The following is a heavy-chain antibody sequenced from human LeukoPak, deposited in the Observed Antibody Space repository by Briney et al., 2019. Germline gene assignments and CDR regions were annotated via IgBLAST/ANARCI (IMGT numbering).Heavy chain of an antibody. CDR2: INGDGSTS. D-gene: IGHD5-18*01. CDR3: ARGPPSVTYFDY. Sequence: GGSLRLSCAASGFTFSSYWMHWVRQAPGKGLVWVSRINGDGSTSNYADSVKGRFTISRDNAKNTLYLLMNSLRAEDTAVYYCARGPPSVTYFDYWGQGTLVTVSS. CDR1: GFTFSSYW. J-gene: IGHJ4*02. V-gene: IGHV3-74*01.